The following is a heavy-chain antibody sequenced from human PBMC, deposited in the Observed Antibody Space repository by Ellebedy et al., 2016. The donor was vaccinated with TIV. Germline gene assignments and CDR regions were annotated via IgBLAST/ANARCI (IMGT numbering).Heavy chain of an antibody. CDR1: GYTFTAYH. V-gene: IGHV1-2*02. CDR2: IYPYSGGT. Sequence: ASVKVSCKASGYTFTAYHIHWVRQAPGQGLEWMGWIYPYSGGTNYAPKFQGRVTMTRDTSINTAYMELSGLKSDDAAVYYCARSSSNYWYFDVWGRGTLVTVSS. D-gene: IGHD4-11*01. CDR3: ARSSSNYWYFDV. J-gene: IGHJ2*01.